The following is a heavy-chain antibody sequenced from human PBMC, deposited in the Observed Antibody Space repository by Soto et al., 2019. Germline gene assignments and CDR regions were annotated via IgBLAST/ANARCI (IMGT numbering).Heavy chain of an antibody. D-gene: IGHD3-22*01. Sequence: QVQLVQSGAEVKKPGSSVKVSCKPSGNTLNTDTITWLRQAPGQGLEWMGRIIPVIGVGTYAQKFQDRVNITADKSTTTVYMEVTSLTSDDTATYYCAIGRTGSNGYYWAWGQGTQVTVS. CDR2: IIPVIGVG. V-gene: IGHV1-69*02. CDR1: GNTLNTDT. J-gene: IGHJ5*02. CDR3: AIGRTGSNGYYWA.